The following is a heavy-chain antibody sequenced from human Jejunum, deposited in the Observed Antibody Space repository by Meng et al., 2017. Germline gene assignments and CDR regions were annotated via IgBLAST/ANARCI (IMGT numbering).Heavy chain of an antibody. V-gene: IGHV1-2*02. CDR3: ARAAVGWYNWFDP. J-gene: IGHJ5*02. CDR1: GYTVIGYY. Sequence: QVDGVQSVGEEKKPGTTVKVSCKASGYTVIGYYMNWVRQAPVQGLESMGWINPDGGDTNYAQKFQGRVTVTRDTSINTVYMELRRLTSDDTAVYYCARAAVGWYNWFDPWGQGTLVTVSS. CDR2: INPDGGDT. D-gene: IGHD6-19*01.